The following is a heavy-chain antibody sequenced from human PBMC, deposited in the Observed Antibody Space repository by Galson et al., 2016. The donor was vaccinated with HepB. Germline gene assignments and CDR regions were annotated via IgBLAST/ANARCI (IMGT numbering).Heavy chain of an antibody. V-gene: IGHV3-13*01. CDR1: GFTSSHYD. Sequence: SLRLSCAASGFTSSHYDMHWVRLVAGRGLEWVSAIGSDGDTYYPGSVKGRFTVSRENAKNSLYLQMNNLRAGDTAVYYCVRATVGFSGYDSGMDVWGQGTLLTVSS. J-gene: IGHJ4*02. CDR3: VRATVGFSGYDSGMDV. D-gene: IGHD5-12*01. CDR2: IGSDGDT.